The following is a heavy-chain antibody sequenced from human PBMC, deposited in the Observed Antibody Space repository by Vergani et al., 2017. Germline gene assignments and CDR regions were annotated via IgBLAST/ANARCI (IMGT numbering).Heavy chain of an antibody. J-gene: IGHJ2*01. Sequence: EVQLLESGGGLVQPGGSLRLSCAASGFTFSSYAMSWVRQAPGKGLEWVSAISGSGGSTYYAHSVKGRFTISRDNSKNTLYLQMNSLRAEDTAVYYCAKVGIGDYDILTGYYYWYFDLWGRGTLVTVSS. CDR3: AKVGIGDYDILTGYYYWYFDL. D-gene: IGHD3-9*01. CDR1: GFTFSSYA. CDR2: ISGSGGST. V-gene: IGHV3-23*01.